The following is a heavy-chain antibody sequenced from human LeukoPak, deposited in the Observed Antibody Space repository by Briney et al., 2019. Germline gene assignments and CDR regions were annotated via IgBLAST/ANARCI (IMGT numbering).Heavy chain of an antibody. CDR1: GFTFSSYE. Sequence: GGSLRLSCAASGFTFSSYEMNWVRHAPGKGLEWGSYISSSGSTIYYADSVKGRFTISRDNAKNSLYLQMNSLRAEDTAVYYCAGEYSSSSDHYYYYGMDVWGQGTTVTVSS. CDR3: AGEYSSSSDHYYYYGMDV. J-gene: IGHJ6*02. D-gene: IGHD6-6*01. CDR2: ISSSGSTI. V-gene: IGHV3-48*03.